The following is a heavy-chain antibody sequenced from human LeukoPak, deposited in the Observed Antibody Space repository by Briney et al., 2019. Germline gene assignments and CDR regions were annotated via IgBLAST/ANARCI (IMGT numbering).Heavy chain of an antibody. J-gene: IGHJ6*03. CDR1: GFTFSIYA. CDR2: ISSDGGDK. V-gene: IGHV3-30*04. CDR3: ARGTMVRGVISPRSYYYYYMDV. D-gene: IGHD3-10*01. Sequence: PGRSLRLSCAASGFTFSIYAMHWVRQAPGKGLEWVAVISSDGGDKYYADSAKGRFTISRDNAKNSLYLQMNSLRAEDTAVYYCARGTMVRGVISPRSYYYYYMDVWGKGTTVTVSS.